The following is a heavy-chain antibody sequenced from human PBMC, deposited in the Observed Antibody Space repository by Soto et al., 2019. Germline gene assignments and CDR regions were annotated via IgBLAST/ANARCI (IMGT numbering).Heavy chain of an antibody. J-gene: IGHJ6*02. V-gene: IGHV1-69*02. CDR3: ARSYYYGSGGYSDYYYYGMDV. Sequence: QVQLVQSGAEVKKPGSSVKVSCKASGGTFSSYTISWVRQAPGQGLEWMGRIIPILGIANYAQKFQGRVTITADKSTSTAYMELSSLRSEDMAVYYCARSYYYGSGGYSDYYYYGMDVWGQGTTVTVSS. CDR2: IIPILGIA. CDR1: GGTFSSYT. D-gene: IGHD3-10*01.